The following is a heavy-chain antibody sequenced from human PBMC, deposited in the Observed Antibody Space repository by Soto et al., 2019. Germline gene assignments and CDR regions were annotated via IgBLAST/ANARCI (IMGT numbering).Heavy chain of an antibody. CDR2: ITGSGGGT. Sequence: EVQLLESGGGLVQPGGSLRLSCAASGFTFSNYAMTWVRQTPGKGLEWVSVITGSGGGTYFVDSVKGRFTISRDIAKNAVYLHINSLRAEDTAVYYCAKRPLTAAGFDYWGQGTLVTVSS. CDR3: AKRPLTAAGFDY. CDR1: GFTFSNYA. V-gene: IGHV3-23*01. J-gene: IGHJ4*02. D-gene: IGHD6-13*01.